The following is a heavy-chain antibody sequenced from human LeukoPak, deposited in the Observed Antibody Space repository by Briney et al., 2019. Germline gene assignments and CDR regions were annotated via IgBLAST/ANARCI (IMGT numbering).Heavy chain of an antibody. J-gene: IGHJ4*02. D-gene: IGHD5-24*01. Sequence: PGRSLRLSCAASGFTFSTYATHWVRQAPGKGLEWVAVISYDGNNEFYADSVKGRFTISRDNSKNTLYLQMNSLRAEDTAVYYCARASRWLQWSGDCWGQGTLVTVSS. V-gene: IGHV3-30*01. CDR1: GFTFSTYA. CDR2: ISYDGNNE. CDR3: ARASRWLQWSGDC.